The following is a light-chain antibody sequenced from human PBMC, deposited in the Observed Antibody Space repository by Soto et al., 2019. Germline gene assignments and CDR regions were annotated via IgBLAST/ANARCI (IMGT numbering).Light chain of an antibody. J-gene: IGLJ1*01. CDR2: EVS. V-gene: IGLV2-14*01. CDR3: SSYTTSSTYV. CDR1: SSDVGGYNY. Sequence: QSVLTQPASVSGSPGQSITISCTGTSSDVGGYNYVSWYQHHPGKAPKLIIYEVSNRPSGVSNRFSGSKSGNTASLTISGLQGEGEADYYCSSYTTSSTYVFGTGTKLTVL.